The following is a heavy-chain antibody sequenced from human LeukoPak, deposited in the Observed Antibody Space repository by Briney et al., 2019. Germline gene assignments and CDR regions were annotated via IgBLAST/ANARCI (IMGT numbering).Heavy chain of an antibody. J-gene: IGHJ4*02. CDR3: ARRAGAYSHPYDY. CDR2: ISSSGSTI. Sequence: GGSLRLSCSASGFTFSSYEMHWVRQTPGKGLEWVSKISSSGSTIYYADSVKGRFTISRDNAKNSLYLQMNSLRAEDTAVYYCARRAGAYSHPYDYWGQGTLVTVSS. CDR1: GFTFSSYE. V-gene: IGHV3-48*03. D-gene: IGHD4/OR15-4a*01.